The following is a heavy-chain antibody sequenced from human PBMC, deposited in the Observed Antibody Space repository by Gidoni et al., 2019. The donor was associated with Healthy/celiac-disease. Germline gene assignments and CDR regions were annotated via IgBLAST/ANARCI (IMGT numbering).Heavy chain of an antibody. CDR3: ARHIMITFGGVIAHWYFDL. D-gene: IGHD3-16*02. V-gene: IGHV4-39*01. J-gene: IGHJ2*01. Sequence: STYYNPSLKSRVTISVDTSKNQFSLKLSSVTAADTAVYYCARHIMITFGGVIAHWYFDLWGRGTLVTVSS. CDR2: ST.